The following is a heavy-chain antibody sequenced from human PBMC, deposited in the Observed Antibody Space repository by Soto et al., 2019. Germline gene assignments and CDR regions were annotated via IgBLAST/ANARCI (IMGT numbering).Heavy chain of an antibody. CDR1: GGSISSGGYY. V-gene: IGHV4-31*03. D-gene: IGHD2-2*02. CDR2: IYYSGST. Sequence: QVQLQESGPGLVKPSQTLSLTCTVSGGSISSGGYYWSWIRQHPGKGLEWIGYIYYSGSTYYNPSLKSRVTISVDTSKHQFSLKLSSVTAADTAVYYCAGYCSSTSCYTGTDYWGQGTLVTVSS. CDR3: AGYCSSTSCYTGTDY. J-gene: IGHJ4*02.